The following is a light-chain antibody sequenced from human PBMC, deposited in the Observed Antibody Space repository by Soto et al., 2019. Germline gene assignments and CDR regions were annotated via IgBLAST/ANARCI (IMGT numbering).Light chain of an antibody. Sequence: QSALTQPPSESGSPGQSVTISCTGTSSDVGGYNYVSWYQQHPGKAPKLMIYEVSKRPSGVPDRFSGSKSGNTASLTVSGLQAEDEADYYCSSYAGSTVVFGGGTKLTVL. J-gene: IGLJ2*01. CDR1: SSDVGGYNY. CDR2: EVS. V-gene: IGLV2-8*01. CDR3: SSYAGSTVV.